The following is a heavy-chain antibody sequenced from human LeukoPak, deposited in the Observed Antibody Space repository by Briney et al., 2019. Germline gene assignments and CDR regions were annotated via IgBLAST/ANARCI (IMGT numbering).Heavy chain of an antibody. CDR3: ARGQMAGPLPYCSSTSCPYYFDY. Sequence: ASVKVSCKASGYTFTGYYMHWVRQAPGQGLEWMGWINPNSGGTNYAQKFQGRVTMTRDTSISTAYMELSRLRSEDTAVYYCARGQMAGPLPYCSSTSCPYYFDYWGQGTLVTVSS. V-gene: IGHV1-2*02. CDR1: GYTFTGYY. J-gene: IGHJ4*02. CDR2: INPNSGGT. D-gene: IGHD2-2*01.